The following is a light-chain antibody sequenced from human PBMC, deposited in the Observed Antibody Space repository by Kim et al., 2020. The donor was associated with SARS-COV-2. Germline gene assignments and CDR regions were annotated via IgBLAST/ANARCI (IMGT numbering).Light chain of an antibody. Sequence: PGQTARITCSGDALPKQYAYWYQQKPGQAPVLVIYKDSERPSGIPERFSGSSSGTTVTLTISGVQAEDEADYYCQSADSSGTLVVFGGGTKLTVL. CDR1: ALPKQY. CDR2: KDS. J-gene: IGLJ2*01. CDR3: QSADSSGTLVV. V-gene: IGLV3-25*03.